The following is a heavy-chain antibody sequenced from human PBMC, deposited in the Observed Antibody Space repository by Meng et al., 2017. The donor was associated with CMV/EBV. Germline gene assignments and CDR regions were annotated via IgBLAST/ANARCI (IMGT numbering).Heavy chain of an antibody. CDR1: GFTFSSYW. D-gene: IGHD2-15*01. Sequence: GGSLRLSCAASGFTFSSYWMSWVRQAPGKGLEWVANIKQDGSEEYYVDSVKGRFTISRDNAKNSLYLQMNSLRAEDTAVYYCARDGVCSGGSCPPYYYYYGMDVWGQGTTVTVSS. V-gene: IGHV3-7*01. J-gene: IGHJ6*02. CDR3: ARDGVCSGGSCPPYYYYYGMDV. CDR2: IKQDGSEE.